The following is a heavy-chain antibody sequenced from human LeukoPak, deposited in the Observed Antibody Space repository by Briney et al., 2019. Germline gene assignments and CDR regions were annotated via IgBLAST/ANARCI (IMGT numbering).Heavy chain of an antibody. V-gene: IGHV3-33*01. CDR3: ARGSKSDFWSGYADAFDI. Sequence: PGGSLRLSCAASGFTFSSYGMHWVRQAPGKGLEWVAVIWYDGSNKYYADSVKGRFTISRDNSKNTLYLQMNSLRAEDTAVHYCARGSKSDFWSGYADAFDIWGQGTMVTVSS. D-gene: IGHD3-3*01. J-gene: IGHJ3*02. CDR2: IWYDGSNK. CDR1: GFTFSSYG.